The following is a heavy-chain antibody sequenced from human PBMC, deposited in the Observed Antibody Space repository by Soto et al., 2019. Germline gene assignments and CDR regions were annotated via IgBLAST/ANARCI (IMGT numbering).Heavy chain of an antibody. J-gene: IGHJ4*02. CDR1: GYTFTGYY. D-gene: IGHD4-17*01. CDR3: ARGDYYGDYVGYFDY. Sequence: QVQLVQSGAEVKKPGASVKVPCKASGYTFTGYYMHWVRQAPGQGLEWMGWINPNSGGTNYAQKFQGWVTMTRDTSISTAYMELSRLRSDDTAVYYCARGDYYGDYVGYFDYWGQGTLVTVSS. V-gene: IGHV1-2*04. CDR2: INPNSGGT.